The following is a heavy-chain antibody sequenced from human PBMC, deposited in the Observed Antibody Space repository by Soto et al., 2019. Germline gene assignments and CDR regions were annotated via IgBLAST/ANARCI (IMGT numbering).Heavy chain of an antibody. CDR1: GGTFSSYA. J-gene: IGHJ6*02. V-gene: IGHV1-69*12. Sequence: QVQLVQSGAEVKKPGSSVKVSCKASGGTFSSYAISWVRQAPGHGLEWMGGIIPIFGTANYAQKFQGRVTITADESTSTAYMELSSLRSEDTAVYYCASVRGYSGYDFDYYYGMDVWGQGTTVTVSS. D-gene: IGHD5-12*01. CDR2: IIPIFGTA. CDR3: ASVRGYSGYDFDYYYGMDV.